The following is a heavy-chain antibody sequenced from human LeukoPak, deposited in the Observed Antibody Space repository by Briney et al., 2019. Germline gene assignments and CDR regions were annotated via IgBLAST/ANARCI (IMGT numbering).Heavy chain of an antibody. V-gene: IGHV1-46*03. CDR1: GYTFTSYY. D-gene: IGHD3-3*01. CDR3: ARVGLNDFWSGAAGLRSAFDI. J-gene: IGHJ3*02. Sequence: ASVKVSCKASGYTFTSYYMHWVRQAPGQGFEWMGIINPSGGSTSYAQKFQGRVTMTRDTSTSTVYMELSSLRSEDTAVYYCARVGLNDFWSGAAGLRSAFDIWGQGTMVTVSS. CDR2: INPSGGST.